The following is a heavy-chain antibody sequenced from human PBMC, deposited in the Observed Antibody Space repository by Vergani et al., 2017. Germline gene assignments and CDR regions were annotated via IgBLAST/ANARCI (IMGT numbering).Heavy chain of an antibody. CDR2: INPTTGNP. V-gene: IGHV7-4-1*01. CDR1: GYTFNNYA. J-gene: IGHJ4*02. Sequence: QEQLVQSGSELKKPGASVKVSCKASGYTFNNYAIPWVRQAPGQGLEWMGWINPTTGNPTYARAFTGRFVFSLDTSISTAYLQIGSLNAEDTAVYFCARAKRGRLAVGATDSWGQGTLLTVSS. D-gene: IGHD6-19*01. CDR3: ARAKRGRLAVGATDS.